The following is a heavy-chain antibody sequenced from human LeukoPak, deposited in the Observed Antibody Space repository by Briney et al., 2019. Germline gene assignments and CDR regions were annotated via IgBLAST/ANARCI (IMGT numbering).Heavy chain of an antibody. D-gene: IGHD3-22*01. CDR2: INRSAVT. CDR1: GGSFSGYH. J-gene: IGHJ4*02. CDR3: ARLREPYYYDSSGYQRYFDY. V-gene: IGHV4-34*01. Sequence: SETLSLTCTVSGGSFSGYHLCWIRQPPGKGLEWIGEINRSAVTTYNPSLKSRVTISVDTSKNQFSLKLSSVTAADTAVYYCARLREPYYYDSSGYQRYFDYWGQGTLVTVSS.